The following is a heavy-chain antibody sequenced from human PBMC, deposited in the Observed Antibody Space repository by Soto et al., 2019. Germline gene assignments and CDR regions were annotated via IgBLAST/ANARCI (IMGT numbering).Heavy chain of an antibody. Sequence: PGESLKISCKGSGYSFTSYWIGWVRQMPGKGLEWMWIIYPGDSDTRYSPSFQGQVTISADKSISTAYLQWSSLKASDTAMYYCARHYHSSSWYKVYYYYGMDVWGQGTTVTVSS. CDR2: IYPGDSDT. D-gene: IGHD6-13*01. V-gene: IGHV5-51*01. J-gene: IGHJ6*02. CDR1: GYSFTSYW. CDR3: ARHYHSSSWYKVYYYYGMDV.